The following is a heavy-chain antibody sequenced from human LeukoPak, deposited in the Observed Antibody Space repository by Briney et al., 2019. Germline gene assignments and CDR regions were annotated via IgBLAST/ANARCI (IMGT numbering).Heavy chain of an antibody. CDR1: GFTVSSNY. CDR3: AKDFDFWSGYYFDY. J-gene: IGHJ4*02. V-gene: IGHV3-53*01. Sequence: GGSLRLSCAASGFTVSSNYMSWVRQAPGKGLEWVSVIYSGGSTYYADSVKGRFTISRDNSKNTLYLQMNSPRAEDTAVYYCAKDFDFWSGYYFDYWGQGTLVTVSS. D-gene: IGHD3-3*01. CDR2: IYSGGST.